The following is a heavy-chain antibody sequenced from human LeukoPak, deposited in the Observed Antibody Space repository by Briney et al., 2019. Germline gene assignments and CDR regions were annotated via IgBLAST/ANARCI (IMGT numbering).Heavy chain of an antibody. CDR3: ARGTGDYDFWSGYLEDAFDI. CDR2: ISSSSSYI. CDR1: GLTCSGYS. V-gene: IGHV3-21*01. Sequence: GGSLRLSGAGSGLTCSGYSMNWVRQAPGKGLEGGSSISSSSSYIYYADSVKGRFTISRDNAKNSLYLQMNSLRAEDTAVYYCARGTGDYDFWSGYLEDAFDIWRQGTMVTVSS. D-gene: IGHD3-3*01. J-gene: IGHJ3*02.